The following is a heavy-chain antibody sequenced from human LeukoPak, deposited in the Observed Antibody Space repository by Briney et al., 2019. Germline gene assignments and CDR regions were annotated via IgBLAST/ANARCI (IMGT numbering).Heavy chain of an antibody. V-gene: IGHV4-61*01. CDR3: AGEPQNCYFDY. CDR2: IYYSGST. Sequence: SETLSLTCTVSGGSISSNSYYWGWIRQPPGKGLEWIGYIYYSGSTTYNPSLKSRVTISVDTSKNQFSLKLSSVTAADTAVYYCAGEPQNCYFDYWGQGSLVTVSS. J-gene: IGHJ4*02. D-gene: IGHD1-1*01. CDR1: GGSISSNSYY.